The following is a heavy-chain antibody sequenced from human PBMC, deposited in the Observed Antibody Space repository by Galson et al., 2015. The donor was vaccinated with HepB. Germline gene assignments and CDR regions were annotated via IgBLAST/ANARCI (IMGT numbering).Heavy chain of an antibody. V-gene: IGHV1-18*01. Sequence: SVKVSCKASGYTFSTYSITWVRQAPGQGLEWMGWISPYNGDTDYARKFQGRVTMTTDISTSTAYMDLRSLRSDDTAVYYCARSTVTTNSDWFDPWGQGTLVTVSS. D-gene: IGHD4-11*01. CDR2: ISPYNGDT. J-gene: IGHJ5*02. CDR3: ARSTVTTNSDWFDP. CDR1: GYTFSTYS.